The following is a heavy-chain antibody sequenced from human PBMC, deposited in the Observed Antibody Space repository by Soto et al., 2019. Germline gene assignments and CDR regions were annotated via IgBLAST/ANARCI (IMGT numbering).Heavy chain of an antibody. D-gene: IGHD3-10*01. CDR1: GFTFSNYW. CDR3: ARDQGALSGSHLNYFDH. V-gene: IGHV3-7*01. J-gene: IGHJ4*02. Sequence: AGGSLRLSCVASGFTFSNYWMSWVRQAPGKGLEWVANIKQGGSERYHVDSVRGRFSISRDNAKNSLYLQMNSLRVEDTAVYYCARDQGALSGSHLNYFDHWGQGILVTVSS. CDR2: IKQGGSER.